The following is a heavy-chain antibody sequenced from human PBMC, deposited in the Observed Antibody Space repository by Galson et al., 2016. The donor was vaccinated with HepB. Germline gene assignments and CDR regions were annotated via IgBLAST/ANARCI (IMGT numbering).Heavy chain of an antibody. CDR2: IRSKANSYAT. Sequence: SLRLSCAASGFTFSGSAMHWVRQASGKGLEWVGRIRSKANSYATAYAASVKGRFTISRDDSKNTAYLQMNSLKTEDTAVYYCTGRAAWDPFDYWGQGTLVTVSS. CDR3: TGRAAWDPFDY. J-gene: IGHJ4*02. CDR1: GFTFSGSA. V-gene: IGHV3-73*01. D-gene: IGHD1-26*01.